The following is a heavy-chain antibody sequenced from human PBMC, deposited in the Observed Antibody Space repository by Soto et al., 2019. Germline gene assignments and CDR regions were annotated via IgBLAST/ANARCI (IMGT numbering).Heavy chain of an antibody. CDR3: ATSRYYYGSGSYYPSALDY. V-gene: IGHV1-2*04. CDR1: GYTFTGYY. D-gene: IGHD3-10*01. Sequence: ASVKVSCKASGYTFTGYYMHWVRQAPGQGLEWMGWINPNSGGTNYAQKFQGWVTMTRDTSITTAYMELSRLRSDDTAMYYCATSRYYYGSGSYYPSALDYWVQGTLVTVPQ. J-gene: IGHJ4*02. CDR2: INPNSGGT.